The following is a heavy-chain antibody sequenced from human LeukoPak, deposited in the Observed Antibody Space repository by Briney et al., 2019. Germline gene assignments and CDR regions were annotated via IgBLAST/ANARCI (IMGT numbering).Heavy chain of an antibody. Sequence: SETQSLTCAVYGGSFSGYYWSWTRQPPGKGLEWIGEINHSGSTNYNPSLKSRVTISVDTSKNQFSLKLSSVTAADTAVYYCARGARGWYLRYWGQGTLVTVSS. CDR1: GGSFSGYY. J-gene: IGHJ4*02. D-gene: IGHD6-19*01. CDR2: INHSGST. CDR3: ARGARGWYLRY. V-gene: IGHV4-34*01.